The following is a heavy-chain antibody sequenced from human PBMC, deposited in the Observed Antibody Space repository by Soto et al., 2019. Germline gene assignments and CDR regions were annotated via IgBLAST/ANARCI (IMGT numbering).Heavy chain of an antibody. CDR1: GFSLSTSGMR. J-gene: IGHJ5*02. V-gene: IGHV2-70*04. CDR3: AKTGPDGSWFGP. D-gene: IGHD2-2*01. Sequence: SGPTLVNPTHTLTLTCTFCGFSLSTSGMRVSWIRQPPGKALEWLARIDWDGDKFYSTSLRTRLTISKDTSKNQVVLTMTNMDPLDTATYYCAKTGPDGSWFGPLGQGTLVTVSS. CDR2: IDWDGDK.